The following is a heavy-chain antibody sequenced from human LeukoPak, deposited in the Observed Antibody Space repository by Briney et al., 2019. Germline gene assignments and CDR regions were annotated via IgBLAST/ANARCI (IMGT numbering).Heavy chain of an antibody. CDR2: IYYSGST. V-gene: IGHV4-39*07. CDR3: ARGGRWFGESYYFDY. CDR1: GGSISSSSYY. D-gene: IGHD3-10*01. J-gene: IGHJ4*02. Sequence: SETLSLTCSVSGGSISSSSYYWGWIRQPPGKGLEWIVSIYYSGSTYYNPSLKSRVTISVYTSKNQFSLKVSSVTAADRAVYYCARGGRWFGESYYFDYWGQGTLVTVSS.